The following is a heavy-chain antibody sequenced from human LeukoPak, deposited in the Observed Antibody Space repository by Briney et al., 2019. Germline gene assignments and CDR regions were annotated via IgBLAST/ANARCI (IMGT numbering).Heavy chain of an antibody. Sequence: SETLSLTCAVYGGSLSGYHCSSIRQPPGRGLGWNGEINHSGSINYNPPLKSRVTISVDTSRNQFSLKLSSVTAADTALYYCARRRETMVRALRGWFDPWGQGTLVTVSS. CDR2: INHSGSI. CDR1: GGSLSGYH. J-gene: IGHJ5*02. V-gene: IGHV4-34*01. CDR3: ARRRETMVRALRGWFDP. D-gene: IGHD3-10*01.